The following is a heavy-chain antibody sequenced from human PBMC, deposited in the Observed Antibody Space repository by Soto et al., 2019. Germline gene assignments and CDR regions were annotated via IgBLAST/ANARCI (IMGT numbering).Heavy chain of an antibody. CDR3: ARVGGHPGYYYGMDV. Sequence: EVQLVESGGGLVQPGGSLRLSCAASGFTFSSYWMSWVRQAPGKGLEWVANIKQDGSEKYYVDSVKGRFTISRDNAKNSLYLQMNSLRAEDTAVYYCARVGGHPGYYYGMDVWGQGTTVTVSS. V-gene: IGHV3-7*05. CDR2: IKQDGSEK. CDR1: GFTFSSYW. J-gene: IGHJ6*02.